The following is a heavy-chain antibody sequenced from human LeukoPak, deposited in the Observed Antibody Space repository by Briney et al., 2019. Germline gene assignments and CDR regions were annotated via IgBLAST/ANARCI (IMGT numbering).Heavy chain of an antibody. D-gene: IGHD2-2*01. V-gene: IGHV3-21*01. CDR1: GFTFSSYW. CDR3: ASRYCTTTNCYSFDV. Sequence: SGGSLRLSCAASGFTFSSYWMHWVRQAPGKGLEWVSSISSTSAHIFYADSVKGRFSISRDNAKNSLYLQMNSLRVEDTAVYYCASRYCTTTNCYSFDVWGQGTMVTVSS. J-gene: IGHJ3*01. CDR2: ISSTSAHI.